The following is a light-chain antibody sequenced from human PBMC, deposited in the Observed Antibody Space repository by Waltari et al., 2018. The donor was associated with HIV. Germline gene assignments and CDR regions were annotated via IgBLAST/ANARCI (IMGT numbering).Light chain of an antibody. V-gene: IGLV1-47*01. CDR1: SSSIGSNY. CDR2: RNN. J-gene: IGLJ1*01. Sequence: QSVLTQPPSASGTPGQRVTISCSGSSSSIGSNYVYWYQQLPGTAPKLLIYRNNPRPSGVPDRFSGSKSGTSASLAISGLRSEDEADYYCAAWDDSLSGYVFGTGTKVIVL. CDR3: AAWDDSLSGYV.